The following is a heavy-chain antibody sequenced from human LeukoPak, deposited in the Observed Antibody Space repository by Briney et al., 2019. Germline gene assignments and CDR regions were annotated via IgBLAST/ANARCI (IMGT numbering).Heavy chain of an antibody. CDR2: ISSSDGII. Sequence: SGGSLRLSCAASGFTFSSYEMNWVRQAPGKGLEWVSYISSSDGIIYYADSVKGRFTISRDNAKNSLYLQMNSLRAEDTAVYYCARGPCTSCYVGEPFDIWGQGTMVTVSS. J-gene: IGHJ3*02. CDR3: ARGPCTSCYVGEPFDI. V-gene: IGHV3-48*03. D-gene: IGHD2-2*01. CDR1: GFTFSSYE.